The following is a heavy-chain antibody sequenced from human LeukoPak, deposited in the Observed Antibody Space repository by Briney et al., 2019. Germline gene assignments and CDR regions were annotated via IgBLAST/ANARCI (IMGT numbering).Heavy chain of an antibody. Sequence: GGSLRLFCAASGFTFSSYGMSWVRQAPGKGLEWVSAISGSGGSTYYADSVKGWFTITRDNSKNTLYLQMNSLRAEDTAVYYCAKVLEPGPYYYYMDVWGKGTTVTISS. D-gene: IGHD1-1*01. CDR1: GFTFSSYG. J-gene: IGHJ6*03. CDR3: AKVLEPGPYYYYMDV. V-gene: IGHV3-23*01. CDR2: ISGSGGST.